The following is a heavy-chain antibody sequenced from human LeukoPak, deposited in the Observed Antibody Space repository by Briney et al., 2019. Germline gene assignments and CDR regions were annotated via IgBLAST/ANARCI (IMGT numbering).Heavy chain of an antibody. V-gene: IGHV4-59*12. D-gene: IGHD6-13*01. J-gene: IGHJ6*03. CDR1: GGSISSYY. CDR2: IYYSGST. Sequence: PSETLSLTCTVSGGSISSYYWSWIRQPPGKGLEWIGYIYYSGSTNYNPSLKSRVTISVDTSKNQFSLKLSSVTAADTAVYYCARDSGYSSSWYGPTPSPYYYYYMDVWGKGTTVTVSS. CDR3: ARDSGYSSSWYGPTPSPYYYYYMDV.